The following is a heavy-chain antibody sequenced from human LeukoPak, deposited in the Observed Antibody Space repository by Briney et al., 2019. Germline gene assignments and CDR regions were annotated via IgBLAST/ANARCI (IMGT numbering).Heavy chain of an antibody. D-gene: IGHD3-10*01. CDR2: IWFDGSNK. V-gene: IGHV3-33*01. CDR3: ARTLGSYSDY. CDR1: GFTFSSHG. Sequence: GGSLRLSCAASGFTFSSHGMHWVRQVPGKGLEWVATIWFDGSNKYYADSVKGRFTISRDNSKNTLYLQMNSLRAEDTAVYYCARTLGSYSDYWGQGTLVTVSS. J-gene: IGHJ4*02.